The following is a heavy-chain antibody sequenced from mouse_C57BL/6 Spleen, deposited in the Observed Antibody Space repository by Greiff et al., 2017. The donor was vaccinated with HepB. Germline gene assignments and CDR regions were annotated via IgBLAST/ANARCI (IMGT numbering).Heavy chain of an antibody. CDR1: GYTFTDYY. CDR2: IYPGSGNT. CDR3: ARDYYGSSYNWYFDV. Sequence: VQLQQSGAELVRPGASVKLSCKASGYTFTDYYINWVKQRPGQGLEWIARIYPGSGNTYYNEKFKGKATLTAEKSSSTAYMQLSSLTSEDSAVYFCARDYYGSSYNWYFDVWGTGTTVTGSS. D-gene: IGHD1-1*01. J-gene: IGHJ1*03. V-gene: IGHV1-76*01.